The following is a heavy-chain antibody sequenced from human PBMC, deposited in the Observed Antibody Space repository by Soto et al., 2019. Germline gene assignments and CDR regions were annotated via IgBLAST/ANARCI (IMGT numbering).Heavy chain of an antibody. Sequence: QVQLQESGPGLVKPSQTLSLTCTVSGGSISSGDYYWSWIRQPPGKGLEWIGYIYYSGSTYYNPSLKSRVTISVDPSKNQFSLKLSSVTAADTAVYYCARVYPPRTGKDGMDVWGQGTTVTVSS. CDR1: GGSISSGDYY. CDR3: ARVYPPRTGKDGMDV. V-gene: IGHV4-30-4*01. CDR2: IYYSGST. J-gene: IGHJ6*02.